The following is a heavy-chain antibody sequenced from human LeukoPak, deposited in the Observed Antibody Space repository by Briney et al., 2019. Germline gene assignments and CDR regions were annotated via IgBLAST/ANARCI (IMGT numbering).Heavy chain of an antibody. Sequence: GGSLRLSCAASGFTFDYSAMTWVRQAPEKGLEWGSTINTGDITFYANSVKGRFTISRDNSKNALFLQMNSLRAEDTAIYYCVKGGFTYYDDWGQGTLVTVSS. CDR1: GFTFDYSA. V-gene: IGHV3-23*01. D-gene: IGHD3-22*01. J-gene: IGHJ4*02. CDR3: VKGGFTYYDD. CDR2: INTGDIT.